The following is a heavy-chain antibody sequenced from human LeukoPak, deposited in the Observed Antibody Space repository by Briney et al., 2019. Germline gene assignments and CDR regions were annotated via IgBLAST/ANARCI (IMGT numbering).Heavy chain of an antibody. CDR1: GGTFSSYA. Sequence: ASVKVSCKASGGTFSSYAISWVRQAPGQGLEWMGGIIPIFGTANYAQKFQGRVTITADKSTSTAYMELSSLRSEDTAVYYCARVPHGYSGYAGGYYFDYWGQGTLVTVSS. CDR3: ARVPHGYSGYAGGYYFDY. D-gene: IGHD5-12*01. CDR2: IIPIFGTA. J-gene: IGHJ4*02. V-gene: IGHV1-69*06.